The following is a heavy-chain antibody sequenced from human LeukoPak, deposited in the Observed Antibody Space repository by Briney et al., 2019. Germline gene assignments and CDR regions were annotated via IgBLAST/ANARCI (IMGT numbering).Heavy chain of an antibody. Sequence: GGSLRLSCAASGFTFSSYAMSWVRQAPGKGLEWVSAISGSGGSTYYADSVKGGFTISRDNSKNTLYLQMNSLRAEDTAVYYCAKTRPLDSSSWSHGDYWGQGTLVTVSS. V-gene: IGHV3-23*01. CDR3: AKTRPLDSSSWSHGDY. J-gene: IGHJ4*02. CDR2: ISGSGGST. D-gene: IGHD6-13*01. CDR1: GFTFSSYA.